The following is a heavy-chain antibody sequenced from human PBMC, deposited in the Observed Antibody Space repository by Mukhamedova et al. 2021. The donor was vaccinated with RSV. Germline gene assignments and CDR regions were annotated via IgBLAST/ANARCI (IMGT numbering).Heavy chain of an antibody. CDR2: ISGSGDST. D-gene: IGHD2-2*02. CDR1: SNA. Sequence: SNAMAWVRQAPGKGLEWVSIISGSGDSTYYASSVKGRFTISRDNSKDTLFLQMDSLRADDTAIYYCAKRGAFCSSVTCHTGDY. J-gene: IGHJ4*01. CDR3: AKRGAFCSSVTCHTGDY. V-gene: IGHV3-23*01.